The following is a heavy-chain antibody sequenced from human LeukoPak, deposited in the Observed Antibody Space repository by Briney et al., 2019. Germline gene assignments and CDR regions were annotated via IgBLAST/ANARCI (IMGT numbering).Heavy chain of an antibody. V-gene: IGHV3-7*03. CDR3: AREGPGGIRYYDSSGYYYYFDY. CDR2: INHNGNVN. CDR1: GFTFSSYW. J-gene: IGHJ4*02. D-gene: IGHD3-22*01. Sequence: GGSLRLSCAASGFTFSSYWMNWARQAPGKGLEWGASINHNGNVNYYVDSVKGRFTISRDNAKNSLYLQMSNLRAEDTAVYYCAREGPGGIRYYDSSGYYYYFDYWGQGTLVTVSS.